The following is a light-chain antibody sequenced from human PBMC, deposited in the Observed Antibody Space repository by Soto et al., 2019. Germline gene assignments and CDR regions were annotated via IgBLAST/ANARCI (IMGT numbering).Light chain of an antibody. Sequence: DVQMTQSPSSVSASVGDRVTITCRASQSISSYLNWYQQKPGKAPKLLIYAASSLQSGVPSRFSGSGSGTDFTLTISSLQPEDFATYYCQQSYSTLWTCGQGTKVDIK. CDR1: QSISSY. V-gene: IGKV1-39*01. CDR3: QQSYSTLWT. J-gene: IGKJ1*01. CDR2: AAS.